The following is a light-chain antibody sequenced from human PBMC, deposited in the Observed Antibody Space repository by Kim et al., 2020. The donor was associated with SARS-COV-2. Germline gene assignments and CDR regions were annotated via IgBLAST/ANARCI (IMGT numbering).Light chain of an antibody. CDR3: QQRSNWPYT. V-gene: IGKV3-11*01. CDR1: QTVSNF. CDR2: DAS. Sequence: EIVLAQSPAALSLSPGERATLSCRASQTVSNFLAWYQQKPGQAPRLLIYDASSRATGIPVRLSGSGSGTDFTLTISNLEPEDFAVYYCQQRSNWPYTFGQGTKLEIK. J-gene: IGKJ2*01.